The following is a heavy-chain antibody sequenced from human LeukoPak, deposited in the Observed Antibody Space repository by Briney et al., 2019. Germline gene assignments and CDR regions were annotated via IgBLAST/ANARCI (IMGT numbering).Heavy chain of an antibody. CDR3: AKDIAERVLWFGELSSYYYYGMDV. Sequence: GGSLRLSCAASGFTFDDYAMHWVRQAPGKGLEWVSLISGDGGSTYYADSVKGRFTISRDNSKDSLYLQMNSLRTEDTALYYCAKDIAERVLWFGELSSYYYYGMDVWGQGTTVTVSS. V-gene: IGHV3-43*02. J-gene: IGHJ6*02. CDR2: ISGDGGST. CDR1: GFTFDDYA. D-gene: IGHD3-10*01.